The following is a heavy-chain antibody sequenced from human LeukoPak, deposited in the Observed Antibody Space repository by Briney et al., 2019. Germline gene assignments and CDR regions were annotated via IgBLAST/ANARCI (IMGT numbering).Heavy chain of an antibody. CDR2: FDPEDGET. CDR3: ARGVPAAIETDY. Sequence: GASVKVSCKVSGYTLTELSMHWVRQAPGKGLEWMGGFDPEDGETIYAQKFQGRVTMTEDTSTDTAYMELRSLRSDDTAVYYCARGVPAAIETDYWGQGTLVTVSS. V-gene: IGHV1-24*01. D-gene: IGHD2-2*01. J-gene: IGHJ4*02. CDR1: GYTLTELS.